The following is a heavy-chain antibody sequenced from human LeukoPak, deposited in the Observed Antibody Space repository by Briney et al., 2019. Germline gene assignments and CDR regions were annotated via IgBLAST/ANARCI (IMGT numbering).Heavy chain of an antibody. CDR1: GFTFGSYW. CDR2: INRDGSTT. J-gene: IGHJ4*02. Sequence: GGSLRLSCAASGFTFGSYWTHCVRQAPGKGLVWVSRINRDGSTTSYADSVKGRFTISRDNAKNTLYLQMNSLRAEDTAVYFCARDEGYYFDYWGQGALVTVSS. V-gene: IGHV3-74*01. CDR3: ARDEGYYFDY.